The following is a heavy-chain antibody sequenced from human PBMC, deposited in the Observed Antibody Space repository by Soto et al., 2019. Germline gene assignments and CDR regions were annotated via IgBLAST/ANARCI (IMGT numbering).Heavy chain of an antibody. CDR2: MYYSGST. CDR1: GDSINSRGYY. Sequence: QLQLQESGPGLVKPSETLSLTCTVSGDSINSRGYYWAWIRQPPGKGLEWIGSMYYSGSTDYNPSFKSRVTISVDTSRIHFSLKLISVTAADTAVYYCARQPYDTSDYFDYWGQGTLVTVSS. J-gene: IGHJ4*02. V-gene: IGHV4-39*01. D-gene: IGHD3-22*01. CDR3: ARQPYDTSDYFDY.